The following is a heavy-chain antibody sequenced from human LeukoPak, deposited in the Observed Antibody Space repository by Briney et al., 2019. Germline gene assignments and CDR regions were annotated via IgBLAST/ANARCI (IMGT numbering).Heavy chain of an antibody. Sequence: GESLKISCKGSGYSFTSYWIGWVRQMPGKGLEWMGIIYPGDSDTSYSPSFQGQVTISADKSISTASLQWRSLKASDPAMYYCARQSGYCTNGVCSNDAFDIWGQRTMVTVSS. J-gene: IGHJ3*02. D-gene: IGHD2-8*01. V-gene: IGHV5-51*01. CDR3: ARQSGYCTNGVCSNDAFDI. CDR2: IYPGDSDT. CDR1: GYSFTSYW.